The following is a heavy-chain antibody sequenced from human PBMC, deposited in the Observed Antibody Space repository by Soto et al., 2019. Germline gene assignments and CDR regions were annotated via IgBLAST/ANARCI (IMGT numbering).Heavy chain of an antibody. D-gene: IGHD6-6*01. CDR1: GFTFSNAW. CDR2: IKSKTDGGTT. Sequence: VQLVESGGGLVKPGGSLRLSCAASGFTFSNAWMSWVRQAPGKGLEWVGRIKSKTDGGTTDYAAPVKGRFTISRDDSKNTLYLQMNSLKTEDTAVYYCTTDLSAARLSWFDPWGQGTLVTVSS. CDR3: TTDLSAARLSWFDP. V-gene: IGHV3-15*01. J-gene: IGHJ5*02.